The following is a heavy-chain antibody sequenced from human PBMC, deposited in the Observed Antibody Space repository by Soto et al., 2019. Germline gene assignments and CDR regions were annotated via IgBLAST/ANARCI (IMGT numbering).Heavy chain of an antibody. D-gene: IGHD2-2*01. CDR1: GYSFTSYG. CDR2: ISPYNGHT. CDR3: ARDLTIVPATHPRLENYGMNV. V-gene: IGHV1-18*01. Sequence: QVQLVQSAGEVKKPGASVKVSCKASGYSFTSYGISWVRRAPGQGLEWMGWISPYNGHTQFVQRFQGRVTMTTDTSRKTAYMELRNLRSDDTAHYYCARDLTIVPATHPRLENYGMNVWCQGTTVIVSS. J-gene: IGHJ6*02.